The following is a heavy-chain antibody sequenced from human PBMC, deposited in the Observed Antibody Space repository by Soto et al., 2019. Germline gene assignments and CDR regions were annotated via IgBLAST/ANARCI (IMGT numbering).Heavy chain of an antibody. CDR2: ISSSTRHT. D-gene: IGHD6-13*01. CDR1: GFTFSDYY. V-gene: IGHV3-11*05. J-gene: IGHJ4*02. Sequence: QVQLVESGGGLVKPGGSLRLSCAVSGFTFSDYYMTWIRQAPGKGLEWVSYISSSTRHTNYADSVKGRFPISRDNAKNSLLLQMNSLRAEDTAVYYCARGRGAAADYFDFWGQGTLVTVSS. CDR3: ARGRGAAADYFDF.